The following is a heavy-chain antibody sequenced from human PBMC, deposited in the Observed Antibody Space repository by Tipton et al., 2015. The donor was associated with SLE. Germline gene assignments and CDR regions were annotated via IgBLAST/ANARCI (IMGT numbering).Heavy chain of an antibody. Sequence: TLSLTCTVSGGSISSSTYYWGWIRQPPGKGLEWIGNIYYSGSTYYNPSLKSRVAISVDTSRNQFSLRLSSVTAADTAVYYCARERSDYGDYLFDSWGQGVLVTVSS. J-gene: IGHJ4*02. D-gene: IGHD4-17*01. CDR2: IYYSGST. CDR1: GGSISSSTYY. CDR3: ARERSDYGDYLFDS. V-gene: IGHV4-39*07.